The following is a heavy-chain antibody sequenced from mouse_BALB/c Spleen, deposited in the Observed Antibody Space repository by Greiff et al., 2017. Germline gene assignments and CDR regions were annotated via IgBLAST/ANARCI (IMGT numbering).Heavy chain of an antibody. CDR3: AREETARATFDY. V-gene: IGHV3-2*02. CDR2: ISYSGST. Sequence: EVKLMESGPGLVKPSQSLSLTCTVTGYSITSDYAWNWIRQFPGNKLEWMGYISYSGSTSYNPSLKSRISITRDTSKNQFFLQLNSVTTEDTATYYCAREETARATFDYWGQGTTLTVSS. D-gene: IGHD3-2*01. CDR1: GYSITSDYA. J-gene: IGHJ2*01.